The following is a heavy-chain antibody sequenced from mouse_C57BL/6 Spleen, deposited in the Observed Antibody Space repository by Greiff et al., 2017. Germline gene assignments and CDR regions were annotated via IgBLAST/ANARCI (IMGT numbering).Heavy chain of an antibody. D-gene: IGHD1-1*01. CDR3: TRDNPDDYGSRGSFDY. CDR1: GFTFSSYA. Sequence: EVMLVESGEGLVKPGGSLKLSCAASGFTFSSYAMSWVRQTPEKRLEWVAYISSGGDYIYYADTVKGRFTISRDNARNTLYLQMSSLKSEDTAMYYCTRDNPDDYGSRGSFDYWGQGTTLTVSS. CDR2: ISSGGDYI. J-gene: IGHJ2*01. V-gene: IGHV5-9-1*02.